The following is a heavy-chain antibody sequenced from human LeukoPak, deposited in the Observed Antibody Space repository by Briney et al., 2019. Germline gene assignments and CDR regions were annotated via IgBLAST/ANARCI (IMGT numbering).Heavy chain of an antibody. Sequence: PSETLFLTCAVYGGSFSGYYWSWIRQPPGKGLEWIGEISHSGSTNYNPSLKSRVTISVDTSKNQFSLKLSSVTAADTAVYYCARQQYYDSSGYYSYYFDHWGQGTLVTVSS. V-gene: IGHV4-34*01. CDR2: ISHSGST. CDR1: GGSFSGYY. D-gene: IGHD3-22*01. J-gene: IGHJ4*02. CDR3: ARQQYYDSSGYYSYYFDH.